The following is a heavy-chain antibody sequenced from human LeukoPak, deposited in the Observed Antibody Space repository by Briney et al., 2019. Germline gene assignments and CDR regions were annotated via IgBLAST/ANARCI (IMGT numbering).Heavy chain of an antibody. Sequence: SETLSLTCTVSGASINSYYWSWIRQPPGKGLEWMGYISYSGSTYYNPSLKSRVTISVDTSKNQFSLKLSSVSAADTAVYYCAKAQQQLAPIDAFDIWGQGTMVTVSS. CDR1: GASINSYY. D-gene: IGHD6-13*01. CDR2: ISYSGST. V-gene: IGHV4-59*08. CDR3: AKAQQQLAPIDAFDI. J-gene: IGHJ3*02.